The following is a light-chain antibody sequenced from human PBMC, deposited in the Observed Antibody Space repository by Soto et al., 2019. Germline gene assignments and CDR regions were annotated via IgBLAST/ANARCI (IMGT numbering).Light chain of an antibody. CDR2: DAS. CDR3: QQRRNWPPLTWT. V-gene: IGKV3-11*01. Sequence: EIVLTQSPATLSLSPGERATLSCRASQSVSSYLAWYQQKPGQAPRLLIYDASNRATGIPARFSGSGSGTDLTLTISSLEPEDFAVYYCQQRRNWPPLTWTFGQGTKVEIK. CDR1: QSVSSY. J-gene: IGKJ1*01.